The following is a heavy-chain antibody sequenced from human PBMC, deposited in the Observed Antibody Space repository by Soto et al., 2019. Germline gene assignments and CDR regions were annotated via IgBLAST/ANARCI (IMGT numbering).Heavy chain of an antibody. V-gene: IGHV3-7*04. J-gene: IGHJ3*02. CDR3: ARGDYYDVSGPFSDAFDI. CDR2: IKEDGSQK. D-gene: IGHD3-22*01. Sequence: GGYLRLSCAASGFTFSRYWMSWVRQAPGKGLEWVANIKEDGSQKWYVDSVKGRFTISRDNAKNSLYLQMSSLRVEDTAVYYCARGDYYDVSGPFSDAFDIWGQGTMVTVSS. CDR1: GFTFSRYW.